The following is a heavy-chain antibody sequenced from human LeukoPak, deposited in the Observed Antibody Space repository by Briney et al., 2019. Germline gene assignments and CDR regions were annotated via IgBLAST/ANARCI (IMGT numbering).Heavy chain of an antibody. D-gene: IGHD2/OR15-2a*01. CDR2: IYYSGST. CDR1: GGSISSYY. CDR3: ARDPTSMGGYYYGMDV. V-gene: IGHV4-59*12. J-gene: IGHJ6*02. Sequence: NPSETLSLTCTVSGGSISSYYWSWIRQPPGKGLEWIGYIYYSGSTYYNPSLKSRVTISVDTSKNQFSLKLSSVTAADTAVYYCARDPTSMGGYYYGMDVWGQGTTVTVSS.